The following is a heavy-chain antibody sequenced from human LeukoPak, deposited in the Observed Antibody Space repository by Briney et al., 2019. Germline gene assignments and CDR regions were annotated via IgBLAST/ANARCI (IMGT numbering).Heavy chain of an antibody. CDR3: ARDEPIVGATWYYDY. CDR2: ISAYNGDT. D-gene: IGHD1-26*01. J-gene: IGHJ4*02. V-gene: IGHV1-18*01. CDR1: GHTFISYG. Sequence: ASVKVSCKASGHTFISYGIGWVRQAPGQGLEWMGWISAYNGDTNYAQKLQDRVTMTTDTSTSTAYMELRSLRSDDTAVYYCARDEPIVGATWYYDYWGQGTLVTVSS.